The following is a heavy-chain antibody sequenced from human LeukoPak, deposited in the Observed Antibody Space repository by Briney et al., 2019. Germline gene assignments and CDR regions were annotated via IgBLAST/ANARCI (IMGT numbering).Heavy chain of an antibody. CDR1: GFTFSNYA. Sequence: QPGGSLRLSCAASGFTFSNYALSWVRQAPGKGLVWVSAISGSGGSTYYADSVKGRFTISRDNSKNTLYLQMNSLRAEDTAVYYCAKVYPYCGGDCPLNHYDSSGYYYPFDYWGQGTLVTVSS. J-gene: IGHJ4*02. CDR3: AKVYPYCGGDCPLNHYDSSGYYYPFDY. CDR2: ISGSGGST. V-gene: IGHV3-23*01. D-gene: IGHD3-22*01.